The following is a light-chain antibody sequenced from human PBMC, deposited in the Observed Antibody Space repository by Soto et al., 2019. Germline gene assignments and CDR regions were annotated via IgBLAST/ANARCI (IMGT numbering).Light chain of an antibody. CDR3: CIYTGTTYTWV. J-gene: IGLJ3*02. V-gene: IGLV2-14*01. CDR1: SSDVGNF. Sequence: QSALTQPASVSGSPGQSITISCTGTSSDVGNFVSWYRQHPGKAPKLMIYDVSSRPSGISDRFSGSKSGNTASLTISGLQSEDEADYYRCIYTGTTYTWVFGGGTKLTVL. CDR2: DVS.